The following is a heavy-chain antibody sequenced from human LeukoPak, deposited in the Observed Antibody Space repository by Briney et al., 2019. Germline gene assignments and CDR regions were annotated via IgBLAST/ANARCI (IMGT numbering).Heavy chain of an antibody. Sequence: SGGSLRLSCAASRFTFSWYTMHWVRQAPGKGLEWVAFVSIDGGTKYYADSVKGRFTISRDNSKDTLDLQMTTLRGDDTAVYFCVRDSGHDRYYFDRWGQGTLVIVSS. CDR3: VRDSGHDRYYFDR. CDR1: RFTFSWYT. V-gene: IGHV3-30-3*01. J-gene: IGHJ4*02. CDR2: VSIDGGTK. D-gene: IGHD5-12*01.